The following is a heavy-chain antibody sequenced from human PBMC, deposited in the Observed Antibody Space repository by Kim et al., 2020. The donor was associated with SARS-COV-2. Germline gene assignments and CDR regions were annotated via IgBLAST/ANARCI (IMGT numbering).Heavy chain of an antibody. CDR1: GGSISSYY. D-gene: IGHD6-19*01. Sequence: SETLSLTCTVSGGSISSYYWSWIRQPPGKGLEWIGYIYYSGSTNYNPSLKSRVTISVDTSKNQFSLKLSSVTAADTAVYYCARDRSSGWYGWFDPWGQGT. J-gene: IGHJ5*02. CDR2: IYYSGST. V-gene: IGHV4-59*01. CDR3: ARDRSSGWYGWFDP.